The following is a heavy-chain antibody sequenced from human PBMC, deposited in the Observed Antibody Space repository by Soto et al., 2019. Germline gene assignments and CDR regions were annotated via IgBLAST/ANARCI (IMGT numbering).Heavy chain of an antibody. CDR3: ARYTGTTYAYYYYMDV. V-gene: IGHV3-11*01. CDR2: ISSSGSTI. J-gene: IGHJ6*03. D-gene: IGHD1-7*01. CDR1: GFTFSDYY. Sequence: QVQLVESGGGLVKPGGSLRLSCAASGFTFSDYYMSWIRQAPGKGLEWVSYISSSGSTIYYADSVKGRFTISRDNAKNALYLQMNSLRAEDAAVYYCARYTGTTYAYYYYMDVWGKGTTVTVSS.